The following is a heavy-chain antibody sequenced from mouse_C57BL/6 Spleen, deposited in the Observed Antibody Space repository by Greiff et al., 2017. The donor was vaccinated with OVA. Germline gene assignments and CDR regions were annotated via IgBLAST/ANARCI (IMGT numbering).Heavy chain of an antibody. CDR1: GYTFTDYE. CDR3: TRGDFDYCSSSYGAY. Sequence: VKLQESGAELVRPGASVTLSCKASGYTFTDYEMHWVKQTPGHGLEWIGAIDPETGGTAYNQKFKGKAILTADKSSSTAYMELRSLTSEDSAVYYCTRGDFDYCSSSYGAYWGQGTLVTVSA. J-gene: IGHJ3*01. CDR2: IDPETGGT. V-gene: IGHV1-15*01. D-gene: IGHD1-1*01.